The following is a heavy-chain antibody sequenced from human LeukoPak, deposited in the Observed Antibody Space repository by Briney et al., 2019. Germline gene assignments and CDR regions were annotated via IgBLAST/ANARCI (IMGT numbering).Heavy chain of an antibody. D-gene: IGHD6-6*01. CDR3: ARAHSGYSSSSL. CDR1: GGSISSYY. J-gene: IGHJ4*02. V-gene: IGHV4-59*08. CDR2: IYYSGST. Sequence: RPSETLSLTCTVSGGSISSYYWTWIRQPPGKGLEWIGYIYYSGSTNYNPSLKSRVTMPVDTSKNQFSLKLTSVPAADTAVYYCARAHSGYSSSSLWGQGTLVTVSS.